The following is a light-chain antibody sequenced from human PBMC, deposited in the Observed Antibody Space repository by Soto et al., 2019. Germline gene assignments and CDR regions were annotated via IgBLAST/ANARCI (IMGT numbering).Light chain of an antibody. V-gene: IGKV1-39*01. J-gene: IGKJ1*01. Sequence: DIQMTQSPSSLSASVGDRVTITCRASQSISNYLNWYQQKPGKAPKLLIYAASTLQSGVPSRISGSGSGTDFTLTISSLQPEDSATYYCQQSSTTWTFGQGTKVDIK. CDR3: QQSSTTWT. CDR1: QSISNY. CDR2: AAS.